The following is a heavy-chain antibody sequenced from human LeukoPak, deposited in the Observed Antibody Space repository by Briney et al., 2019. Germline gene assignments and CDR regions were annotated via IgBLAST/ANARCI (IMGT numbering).Heavy chain of an antibody. J-gene: IGHJ6*03. CDR2: IRSDGTSK. Sequence: PGGSLRLSSAASGFTFSTYGMHWVRQAPGKGLEWVAFIRSDGTSKYYTDSVKGRFTISRDNSKNTLYLQMNSLRPEDTAVYYCANQGGSLTEVGYYMDVWGKGTTVTVSS. V-gene: IGHV3-30*02. CDR3: ANQGGSLTEVGYYMDV. D-gene: IGHD1-26*01. CDR1: GFTFSTYG.